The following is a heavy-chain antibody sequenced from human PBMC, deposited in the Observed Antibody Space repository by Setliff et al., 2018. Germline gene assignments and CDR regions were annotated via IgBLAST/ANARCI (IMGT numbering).Heavy chain of an antibody. D-gene: IGHD3-16*01. CDR3: ARERAGGRGFTFGAIYYY. CDR1: GYTFTSYY. Sequence: ASVKVSCKASGYTFTSYYIHWVRQAPGQGLEWMGVINPKNGGATYPQNLQGRVTMTRDTSMSTVYMELSSLRFEDTAVYYCARERAGGRGFTFGAIYYYWGQGTLVTVSS. V-gene: IGHV1-46*01. CDR2: INPKNGGA. J-gene: IGHJ4*02.